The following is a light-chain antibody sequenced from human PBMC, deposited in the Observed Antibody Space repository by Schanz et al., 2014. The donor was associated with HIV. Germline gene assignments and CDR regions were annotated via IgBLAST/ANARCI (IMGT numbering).Light chain of an antibody. CDR1: SSDVGSYDY. CDR2: NVN. CDR3: SSLSTSGAPL. V-gene: IGLV2-18*02. Sequence: QSALIQPPSVSGSPGQSVTISCTGTSSDVGSYDYVSWYQQHPGTVPKPMIYNVNTQPSRVPDRFSGSKSGNTASLTIYDLQREDEADYYCSSLSTSGAPLFGTGTKLTVL. J-gene: IGLJ1*01.